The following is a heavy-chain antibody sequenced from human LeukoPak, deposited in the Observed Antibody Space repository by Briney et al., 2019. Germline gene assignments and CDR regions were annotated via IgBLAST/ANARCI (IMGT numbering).Heavy chain of an antibody. Sequence: GGSLRLSCAASGFTFSSYSMNWVRQAPGKGLEWVSSISSGSSYIYYADSVKGRFTISRDNAKNSLYLQMNSLRAEDTAVYYCARDENYYGSGGYGMDVWGQGTTVTVSS. V-gene: IGHV3-21*01. CDR3: ARDENYYGSGGYGMDV. J-gene: IGHJ6*02. D-gene: IGHD3-10*01. CDR2: ISSGSSYI. CDR1: GFTFSSYS.